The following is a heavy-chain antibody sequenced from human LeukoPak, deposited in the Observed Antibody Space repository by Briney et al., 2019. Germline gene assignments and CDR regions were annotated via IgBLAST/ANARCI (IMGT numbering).Heavy chain of an antibody. Sequence: SETLSLTCAVYGGSFSGYYRSWIRQPPGKGLEGSGEINHSGSTNYNPSLTSRVTISVDTSKNQFSLKLSSVTAADTAVYYCARGPTYYYDSSGYYRYYYYYYYMDVWGKGTTVTVSS. V-gene: IGHV4-34*01. D-gene: IGHD3-22*01. J-gene: IGHJ6*03. CDR2: INHSGST. CDR1: GGSFSGYY. CDR3: ARGPTYYYDSSGYYRYYYYYYYMDV.